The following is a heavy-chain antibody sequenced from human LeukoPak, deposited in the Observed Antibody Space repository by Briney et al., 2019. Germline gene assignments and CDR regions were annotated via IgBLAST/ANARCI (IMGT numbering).Heavy chain of an antibody. CDR1: GDSISSGSYY. J-gene: IGHJ4*02. V-gene: IGHV4-31*03. D-gene: IGHD3-10*01. CDR3: ARARPHYYGSGSYYHYFDY. Sequence: SQTLSLTCTVSGDSISSGSYYWSWIRQHPGKGLEWIGYIYYSGSTYYNPSLKSRVTISVDTSKNQFSLKLSSVTAADTAVYYCARARPHYYGSGSYYHYFDYWGQGTLVTVSS. CDR2: IYYSGST.